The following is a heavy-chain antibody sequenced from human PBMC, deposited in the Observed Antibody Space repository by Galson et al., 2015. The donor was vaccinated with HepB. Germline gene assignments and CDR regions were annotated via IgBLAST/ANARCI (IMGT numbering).Heavy chain of an antibody. CDR2: IRSKAYGGTT. CDR3: TPDCGGACSSGWAYYYYYMDV. Sequence: SLRLSCAASGFTFGDYAMSWFRQAPGKGLEWVGFIRSKAYGGTTEYAASVKGRFTISRDDSKSIAYLQMNSLKTEDTAVYYCTPDCGGACSSGWAYYYYYMDVWGKGTTVTVSS. V-gene: IGHV3-49*03. D-gene: IGHD2-21*01. J-gene: IGHJ6*03. CDR1: GFTFGDYA.